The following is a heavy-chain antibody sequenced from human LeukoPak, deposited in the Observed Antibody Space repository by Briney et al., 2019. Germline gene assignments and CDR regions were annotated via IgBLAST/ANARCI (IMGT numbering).Heavy chain of an antibody. CDR3: TKSLGPVIAAAGAGTD. Sequence: PGGSLRLSCGASGFTFRSYAMSWVRQAPGKGLEWVSVISGSGSSTYYADSVKGRFTISRDNSKNTLYMQMNSLRAEDTAVYYCTKSLGPVIAAAGAGTDWGQGTLVTVSS. D-gene: IGHD6-13*01. J-gene: IGHJ4*02. CDR1: GFTFRSYA. V-gene: IGHV3-23*01. CDR2: ISGSGSST.